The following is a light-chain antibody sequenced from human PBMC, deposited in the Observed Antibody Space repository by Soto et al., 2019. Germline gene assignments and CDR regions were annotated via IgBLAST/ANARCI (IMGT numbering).Light chain of an antibody. CDR2: EVS. Sequence: QSALTQPASVSGSPGQSITISCTGTSSDVGSYNYVSWYQQHPGKAPKLMIYEVSDRPSGISIRFSGSKSGNTASLTISGLQTEDEADYYCSSYTSSSTLFGTGTKVTVL. CDR1: SSDVGSYNY. J-gene: IGLJ1*01. CDR3: SSYTSSSTL. V-gene: IGLV2-14*01.